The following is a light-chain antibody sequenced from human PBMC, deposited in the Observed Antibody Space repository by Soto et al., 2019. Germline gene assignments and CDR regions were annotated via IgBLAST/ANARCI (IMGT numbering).Light chain of an antibody. J-gene: IGLJ7*01. CDR2: DVS. V-gene: IGLV2-14*03. Sequence: QSALTQPASVSGSPGQSITISCTGTSSDFGGYNYVSWYQQHPGKAPKLIIYDVSIRPSGVSNRLSGSKSGNTASLTISGLQAEDEADYYCSSYTSSSHVVFGGGTQLTVL. CDR1: SSDFGGYNY. CDR3: SSYTSSSHVV.